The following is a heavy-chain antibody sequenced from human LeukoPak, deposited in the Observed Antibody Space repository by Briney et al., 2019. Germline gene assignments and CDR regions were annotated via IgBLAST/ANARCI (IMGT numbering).Heavy chain of an antibody. CDR2: ISSSSSYI. V-gene: IGHV3-21*04. Sequence: GGSLRLSCAASGFTFSSYSMNWVRQAPGKGLEWVSSISSSSSYIYYADSVKGRFTISRDNSKNTLYLQMNSLRAEDTAVYYCARGERWLQLMDYWGQGTLVTVSS. D-gene: IGHD5-24*01. J-gene: IGHJ4*02. CDR1: GFTFSSYS. CDR3: ARGERWLQLMDY.